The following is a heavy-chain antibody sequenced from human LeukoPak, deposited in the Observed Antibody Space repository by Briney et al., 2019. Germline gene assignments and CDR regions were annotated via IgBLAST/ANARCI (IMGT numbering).Heavy chain of an antibody. CDR2: IWYDGSNK. D-gene: IGHD3-22*01. V-gene: IGHV3-33*01. Sequence: PGGSLRLSCAASGFTFSSYGMHWVRQAPGKGLEWVAAIWYDGSNKYYADSVKGRFTISRDNSKNTLYLQMNSLRAEDTAVYYCARDNVGGDYYDSSGYSPDYWGQGTLVTVSS. CDR1: GFTFSSYG. CDR3: ARDNVGGDYYDSSGYSPDY. J-gene: IGHJ4*02.